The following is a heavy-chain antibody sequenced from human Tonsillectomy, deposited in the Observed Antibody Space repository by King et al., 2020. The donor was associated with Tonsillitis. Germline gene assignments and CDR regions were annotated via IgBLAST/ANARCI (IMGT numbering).Heavy chain of an antibody. CDR2: IDWDDDK. V-gene: IGHV2-70*01. J-gene: IGHJ5*02. CDR1: GFSLSTSGMC. Sequence: VTLKESGPALVKPTQTLTLTCTFSGFSLSTSGMCVSWIRQPPGKALEWLALIDWDDDKYYSTSLKTRLTISKDTSKNQVVLTMTNMDPVETATYYCARTIAAAGSNWFDPWGQGTLVTVSS. D-gene: IGHD6-13*01. CDR3: ARTIAAAGSNWFDP.